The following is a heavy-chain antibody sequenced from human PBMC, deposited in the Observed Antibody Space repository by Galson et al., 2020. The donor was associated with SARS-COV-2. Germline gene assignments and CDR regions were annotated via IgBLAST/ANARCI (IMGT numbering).Heavy chain of an antibody. CDR3: ARDPPGSGSYFEY. CDR2: IHYTGST. CDR1: GGPFSTYY. J-gene: IGHJ4*02. D-gene: IGHD3-10*01. Sequence: SETLSLTCTVSGGPFSTYYWSWIRQPPGKGLEWTGYIHYTGSTNSTHSFKSRVTMSADTSKNQFSMRLTSVTAADTAVYFCARDPPGSGSYFEYWGQGGLVTVPS. V-gene: IGHV4-59*13.